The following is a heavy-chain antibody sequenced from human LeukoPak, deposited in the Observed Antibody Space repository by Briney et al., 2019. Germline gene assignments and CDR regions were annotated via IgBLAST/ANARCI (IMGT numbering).Heavy chain of an antibody. CDR2: ISSSGSTI. CDR3: ARDPGRIVAAGTGHYYMDV. V-gene: IGHV3-11*01. D-gene: IGHD6-13*01. J-gene: IGHJ6*03. Sequence: AGSLRLSCAASGFTCSDYYMSWIRQAPGKGLEWVSYISSSGSTIYYADSVKGRFTISRDNAKNSLYLQMNSLRAEDTAVYYCARDPGRIVAAGTGHYYMDVWGKGTTVTVSS. CDR1: GFTCSDYY.